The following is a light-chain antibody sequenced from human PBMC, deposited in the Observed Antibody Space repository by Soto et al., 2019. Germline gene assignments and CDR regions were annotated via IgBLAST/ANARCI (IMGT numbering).Light chain of an antibody. CDR2: DVT. J-gene: IGLJ1*01. CDR3: SSYTSSSSYV. CDR1: SSDVGGYIY. Sequence: QSALTQPASVSGSPGQSITISCTGTSSDVGGYIYVSWYQQHPGKAPKLMIYDVTSRPSGVSYRFSGSKSGNTASLTISGLQAEAEANYYCSSYTSSSSYVFGTGPNVTVL. V-gene: IGLV2-14*01.